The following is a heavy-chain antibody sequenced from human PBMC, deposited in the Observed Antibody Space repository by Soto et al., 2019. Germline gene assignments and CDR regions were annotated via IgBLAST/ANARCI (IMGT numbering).Heavy chain of an antibody. Sequence: QVQLVQSGAEVKKPGSSVKVSCKASGGTFSSYAISWVRQAPGQGLEWMGGIIPIFGTANYAQKFQGRVTITADESTSTAYMELSSLRSEDTAVYYCARDQFPLGVHCYYGMDVWGQGTTVTVSS. CDR2: IIPIFGTA. V-gene: IGHV1-69*12. CDR1: GGTFSSYA. J-gene: IGHJ6*02. D-gene: IGHD3-10*01. CDR3: ARDQFPLGVHCYYGMDV.